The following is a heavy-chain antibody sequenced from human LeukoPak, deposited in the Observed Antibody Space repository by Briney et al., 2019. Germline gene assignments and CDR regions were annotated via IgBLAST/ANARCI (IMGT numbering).Heavy chain of an antibody. CDR1: GYTFTGYY. CDR2: INPNSGGT. J-gene: IGHJ5*02. D-gene: IGHD4-17*01. CDR3: ARDNYGDYGNWFDP. Sequence: GASVKVSCKASGYTFTGYYMHWVRQAPGQGLEWMGWINPNSGGTNYAQKFQGRVTMTRDTSISTAYMELSRLRSDDTAVYYCARDNYGDYGNWFDPWGQGTLVTVSS. V-gene: IGHV1-2*02.